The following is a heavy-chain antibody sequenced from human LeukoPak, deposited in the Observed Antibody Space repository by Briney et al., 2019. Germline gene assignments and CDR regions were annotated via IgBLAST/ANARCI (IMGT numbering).Heavy chain of an antibody. CDR3: ARVVVAGHFDY. CDR2: INAGNGNT. J-gene: IGHJ4*02. CDR1: GYTFTSYA. Sequence: GASVKVSCKASGYTFTSYAIHWVRQAPGQRLEWMGWINAGNGNTKYSQKFQGRVTITRDTSASTAYMELSSLRSEDTAVYYCARVVVAGHFDYWGQGTLVTVSS. V-gene: IGHV1-3*01. D-gene: IGHD6-19*01.